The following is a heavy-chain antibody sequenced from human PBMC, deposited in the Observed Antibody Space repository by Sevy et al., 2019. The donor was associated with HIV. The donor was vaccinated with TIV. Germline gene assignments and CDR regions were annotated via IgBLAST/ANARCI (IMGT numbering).Heavy chain of an antibody. V-gene: IGHV7-4-1*02. J-gene: IGHJ4*02. CDR1: KYTFTNYD. CDR3: AGASGFGVANNFFDY. CDR2: INTNTGNP. D-gene: IGHD3-3*01. Sequence: ASVKVYCKASKYTFTNYDIDWVRQAPGQGLEWMGWINTNTGNPTYAQGFTGRFVFSLDTSVGTAYLQISSLKAEDTAAYYCAGASGFGVANNFFDYRGQGTLVTVSS.